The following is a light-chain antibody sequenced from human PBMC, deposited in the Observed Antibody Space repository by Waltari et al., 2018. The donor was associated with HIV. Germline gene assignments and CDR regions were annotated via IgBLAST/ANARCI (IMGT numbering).Light chain of an antibody. CDR2: KAS. V-gene: IGKV1-5*03. J-gene: IGKJ2*01. CDR1: QSISSW. Sequence: DIQMTQSPSNLSASVGDRVTITCRASQSISSWLAWYQQKPGKAPKLLIYKASSLESGVPSRFSGSGSGTEFNLTISCLQPDDFATYSCQQYNSYPYTFGQGTKLEIK. CDR3: QQYNSYPYT.